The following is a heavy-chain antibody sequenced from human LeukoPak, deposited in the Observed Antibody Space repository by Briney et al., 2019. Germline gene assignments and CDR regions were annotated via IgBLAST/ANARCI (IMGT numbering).Heavy chain of an antibody. J-gene: IGHJ4*02. V-gene: IGHV4-39*07. Sequence: SETLSLTCTVSGGSISSSSYYWGWIRQPPGKGLGWIGSIYYSGSTYYNPSLKSRVTISVDTSKNQFSLKLSSVTAADTAVYYCAIAVGLLRYFDWLQGGYFDYWGQGTLVTVSS. CDR3: AIAVGLLRYFDWLQGGYFDY. CDR1: GGSISSSSYY. CDR2: IYYSGST. D-gene: IGHD3-9*01.